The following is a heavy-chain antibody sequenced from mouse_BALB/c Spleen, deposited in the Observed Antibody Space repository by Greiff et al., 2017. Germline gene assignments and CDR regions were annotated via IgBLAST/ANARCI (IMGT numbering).Heavy chain of an antibody. J-gene: IGHJ1*01. CDR3: ARSPYGSDWYFDV. D-gene: IGHD1-1*01. CDR2: INPYNDGT. V-gene: IGHV1-14*01. CDR1: GYTFTSYV. Sequence: EVKLQESGPELVKPGASVKMSCKASGYTFTSYVMHWVKQKPGQGLEWIGYINPYNDGTKYNEKFKGKATLTSDKSSSTAYMELSSLTSEDSAVYYCARSPYGSDWYFDVWGAGTTVTVSS.